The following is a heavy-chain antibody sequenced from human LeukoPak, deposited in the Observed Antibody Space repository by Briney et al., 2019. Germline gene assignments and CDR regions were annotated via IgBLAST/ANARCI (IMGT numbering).Heavy chain of an antibody. CDR2: INHSGST. D-gene: IGHD4-17*01. J-gene: IGHJ5*02. Sequence: PSETLSLTCAVYGGSFSGYYWSWIRQPPGKGLEWIGEINHSGSTNYNPSLKSRVTISVDTSKNQFSLELSSVTAADTAVYYCARRGKLRSIKNSFDPWGQGTLVTVSS. V-gene: IGHV4-34*01. CDR3: ARRGKLRSIKNSFDP. CDR1: GGSFSGYY.